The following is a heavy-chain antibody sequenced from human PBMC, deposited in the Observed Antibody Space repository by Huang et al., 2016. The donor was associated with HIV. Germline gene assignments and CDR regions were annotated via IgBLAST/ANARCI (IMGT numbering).Heavy chain of an antibody. V-gene: IGHV4-61*09. CDR3: ARSFDSSAYPDY. CDR1: GGSISSGSYY. J-gene: IGHJ4*02. CDR2: IYSSGSA. D-gene: IGHD3-22*01. Sequence: QLRLQESGPGLVKPSQTLSLTCAVSGGSISSGSYYWSWIRQPAGKGLEWIGHIYSSGSANYNPSLKSRFTMSVDTSKNQFSLRLRSVTAADTAMYYCARSFDSSAYPDYWGQGALVTVSP.